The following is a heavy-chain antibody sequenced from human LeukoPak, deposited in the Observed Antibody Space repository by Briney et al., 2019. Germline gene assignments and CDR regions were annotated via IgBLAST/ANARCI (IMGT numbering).Heavy chain of an antibody. CDR3: ARIIADPPHYYYYMDV. V-gene: IGHV3-11*04. Sequence: GGSLRLSCAASAFIFSDYHMSWIRQAPGRGLEWVSYISGTSLTIYYADSVKGRFTISRDNAKNSLYLQMNSLRAEDTAIYYCARIIADPPHYYYYMDVWGKGTTVTVSS. CDR1: AFIFSDYH. CDR2: ISGTSLTI. J-gene: IGHJ6*03. D-gene: IGHD6-6*01.